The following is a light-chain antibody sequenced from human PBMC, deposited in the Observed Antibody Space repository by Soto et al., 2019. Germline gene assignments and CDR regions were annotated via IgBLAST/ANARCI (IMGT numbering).Light chain of an antibody. CDR1: QSVNSD. Sequence: EIVLTQSPGTLSLSPGDRATLSCRASQSVNSDLAWYQQKPGQAPRLLIYGASTRATGIPTRFSGSGSGTEFTLTISSLQSEDFAVYYCQQYNNWPPYTFGQGTKLEIK. V-gene: IGKV3-15*01. J-gene: IGKJ2*01. CDR3: QQYNNWPPYT. CDR2: GAS.